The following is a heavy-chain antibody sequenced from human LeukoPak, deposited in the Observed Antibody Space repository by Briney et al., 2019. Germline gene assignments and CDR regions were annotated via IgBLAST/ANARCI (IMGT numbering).Heavy chain of an antibody. CDR3: ARAYPLYDYVWGSYRYYDY. CDR1: GYTFTSYG. J-gene: IGHJ4*02. D-gene: IGHD3-16*02. V-gene: IGHV1-18*01. Sequence: ASVKASCKASGYTFTSYGISWVRQAPGQGLEWMGWISAYNGNTNYAQKLQGRVTMTTDTSTSTAYMELRSLRSDDTAVYYCARAYPLYDYVWGSYRYYDYWGQGTLVTVSS. CDR2: ISAYNGNT.